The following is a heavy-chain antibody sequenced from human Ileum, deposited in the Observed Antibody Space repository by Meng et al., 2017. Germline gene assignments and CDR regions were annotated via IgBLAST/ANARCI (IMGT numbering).Heavy chain of an antibody. D-gene: IGHD1-1*01. J-gene: IGHJ4*02. CDR1: GFSFSDYY. Sequence: QVQLVESGAGLVKFGASLRLSCAASGFSFSDYYMSWFRQAPGKGLEWVSYISNYGNAIYYADSVEGRFTISRDNAKNSLYLQMNSLRAEDTALYYCARGRYGSYWGLGTLVTVSS. CDR3: ARGRYGSY. V-gene: IGHV3-11*01. CDR2: ISNYGNAI.